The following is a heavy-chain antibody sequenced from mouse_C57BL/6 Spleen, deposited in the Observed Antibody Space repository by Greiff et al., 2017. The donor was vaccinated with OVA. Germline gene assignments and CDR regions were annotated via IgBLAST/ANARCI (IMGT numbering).Heavy chain of an antibody. D-gene: IGHD1-1*01. CDR1: GYTFTDYY. V-gene: IGHV1-26*01. Sequence: EVQLQQSGPELVKPGASVKISCKASGYTFTDYYMNWVKQSHGKSLEWIGDINPNNGGTSYNQKFKGKATLTVDKSSSTAYMELRSLTSEDSAVYYCARGNYYYGSSRYFDVWGTGTTVTVSS. CDR3: ARGNYYYGSSRYFDV. J-gene: IGHJ1*03. CDR2: INPNNGGT.